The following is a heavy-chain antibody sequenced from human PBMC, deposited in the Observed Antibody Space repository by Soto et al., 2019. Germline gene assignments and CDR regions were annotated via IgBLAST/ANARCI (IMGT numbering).Heavy chain of an antibody. D-gene: IGHD3-22*01. J-gene: IGHJ4*02. CDR3: ARELNTESSSYYSFAF. V-gene: IGHV1-18*01. CDR2: VSTNDDRT. CDR1: GYIFTAYG. Sequence: ASVKVSCKTSGYIFTAYGLAWLREAPGQRPEWMGWVSTNDDRTNYAQNFRGRVTMTTDRSTTTTSMELRSLRPDDTAIYYCARELNTESSSYYSFAFWGQGTLVTVSS.